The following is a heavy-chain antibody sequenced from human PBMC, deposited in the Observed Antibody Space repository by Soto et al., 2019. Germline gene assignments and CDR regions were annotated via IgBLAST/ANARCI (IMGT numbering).Heavy chain of an antibody. CDR3: ALGRGSGSYYFPPLFDY. CDR2: IYPGDSDT. Sequence: PGESLKISCKGSGYSFTSYWIGWVRQMPGKGLEWMGIIYPGDSDTRYGPSFQGQVTISADKSISTAYLQWSSLKASDTAMYYCALGRGSGSYYFPPLFDYWGQGTLVTVSS. CDR1: GYSFTSYW. V-gene: IGHV5-51*01. J-gene: IGHJ4*02. D-gene: IGHD3-10*01.